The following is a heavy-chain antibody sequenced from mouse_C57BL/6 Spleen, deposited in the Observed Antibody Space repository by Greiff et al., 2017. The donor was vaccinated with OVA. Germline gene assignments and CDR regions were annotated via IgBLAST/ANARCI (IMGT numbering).Heavy chain of an antibody. CDR3: ARWGSWFAY. V-gene: IGHV1-50*01. Sequence: VQLQQSGAELVKPGASVKLSCKASGYTFTSYWMQWVKQRPGQGLEWIGEIDPSDSYTNYNQKFKGKATLTVDTSSSTAYMQLSSLTSEDSAVYYCARWGSWFAYWGQGTLVTVSA. J-gene: IGHJ3*01. CDR1: GYTFTSYW. CDR2: IDPSDSYT.